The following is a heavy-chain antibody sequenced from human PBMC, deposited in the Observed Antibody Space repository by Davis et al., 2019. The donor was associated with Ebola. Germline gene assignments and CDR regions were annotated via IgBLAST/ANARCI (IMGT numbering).Heavy chain of an antibody. J-gene: IGHJ3*02. CDR2: LYPDERT. V-gene: IGHV3-53*01. Sequence: GGSLRLSCVVSGLSASTNYMGWVRQAPGKVLEWVSLLYPDERTFYADSVKGRFTISRDNSKNTLYLQMNGLRVEDTATYYCAKDTSNIWFDIWGQGTNVTVSS. CDR3: AKDTSNIWFDI. CDR1: GLSASTNY. D-gene: IGHD1-26*01.